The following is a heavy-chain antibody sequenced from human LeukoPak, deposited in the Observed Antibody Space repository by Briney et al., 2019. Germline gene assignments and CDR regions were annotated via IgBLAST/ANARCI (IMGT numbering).Heavy chain of an antibody. V-gene: IGHV3-21*01. Sequence: GGSLRLSCAASGFTFSSYSMNWVRQAPGKGLEWVSSISSSSSYIYYADSVKGRFTISRDNAKNSLYLQMNSLRAEDTAVYYCAGLYCSGGSCYDPYYYYGMDVWGQGTTVTVSS. J-gene: IGHJ6*02. CDR1: GFTFSSYS. D-gene: IGHD2-15*01. CDR3: AGLYCSGGSCYDPYYYYGMDV. CDR2: ISSSSSYI.